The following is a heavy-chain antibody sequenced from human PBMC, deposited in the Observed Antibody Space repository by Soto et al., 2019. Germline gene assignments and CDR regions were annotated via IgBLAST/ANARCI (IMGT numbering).Heavy chain of an antibody. CDR3: AREILTGYYPAAWFDP. D-gene: IGHD3-9*01. J-gene: IGHJ5*02. V-gene: IGHV4-39*02. Sequence: PSETLSLTCTVSGGSISSSSYYWGWIRQPPGKGLEWIGSIYFRGSTYYNPSLKSRVTVSVDTSKKQFSLKLTSVTAADTAVYYCAREILTGYYPAAWFDPWGQGTLVTGSS. CDR1: GGSISSSSYY. CDR2: IYFRGST.